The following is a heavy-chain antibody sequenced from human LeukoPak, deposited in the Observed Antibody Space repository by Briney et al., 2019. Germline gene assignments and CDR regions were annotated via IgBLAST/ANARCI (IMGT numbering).Heavy chain of an antibody. Sequence: GGSLRLSCAASGFTYSSYEMNWVRQAPGQGLEWVSYISSSGSTIYYADSVKGRFTISRDNAKNSLYLQMNSLRAEDTAVYYCARDLSGYQQIDYWGQGTLVTVSS. D-gene: IGHD3-22*01. V-gene: IGHV3-48*03. CDR1: GFTYSSYE. CDR2: ISSSGSTI. J-gene: IGHJ4*02. CDR3: ARDLSGYQQIDY.